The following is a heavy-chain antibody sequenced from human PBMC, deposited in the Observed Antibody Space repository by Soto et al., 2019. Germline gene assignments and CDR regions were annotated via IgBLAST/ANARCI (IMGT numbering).Heavy chain of an antibody. CDR3: ARINFDYYDSSGYSRWFDP. CDR1: GGSISSSSYY. J-gene: IGHJ5*02. Sequence: PSETLPVTCTVSGGSISSSSYYWGWIRQDKGKGLEWIGSIYYSGSTYYNPSLKSRVTISVDTSKNQFSLKLSSVTAADTAVYYCARINFDYYDSSGYSRWFDPWGQGTLVTVS. D-gene: IGHD3-22*01. V-gene: IGHV4-39*07. CDR2: IYYSGST.